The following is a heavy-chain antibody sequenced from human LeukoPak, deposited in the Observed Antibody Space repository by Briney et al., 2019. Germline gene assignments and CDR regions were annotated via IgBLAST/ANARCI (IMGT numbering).Heavy chain of an antibody. Sequence: PGGSLRLSCAASGFTVSSNYMSWVRQAPGKGLEWVSVIYSGGSTYYADSVKGRFTISRDNSKNTLYLQMNSLRAEDTAVYYRARDWYSSGWYYFDYWGQGTLVTVSS. V-gene: IGHV3-66*01. CDR2: IYSGGST. J-gene: IGHJ4*02. D-gene: IGHD6-19*01. CDR1: GFTVSSNY. CDR3: ARDWYSSGWYYFDY.